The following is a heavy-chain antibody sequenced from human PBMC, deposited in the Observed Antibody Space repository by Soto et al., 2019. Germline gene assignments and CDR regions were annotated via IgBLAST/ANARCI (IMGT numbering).Heavy chain of an antibody. J-gene: IGHJ4*02. Sequence: QVQLVQSGAEVKKPGASVKVSCKASGYTFTSYGISWMRQAPGQGPEWMGWISTNNGNTNYAQKIRGRVTMTTDTSTSTAYMELRSLRSDDTAVYYCARHTSSWPFDYWGQGTLVTVSS. CDR2: ISTNNGNT. V-gene: IGHV1-18*01. D-gene: IGHD6-13*01. CDR3: ARHTSSWPFDY. CDR1: GYTFTSYG.